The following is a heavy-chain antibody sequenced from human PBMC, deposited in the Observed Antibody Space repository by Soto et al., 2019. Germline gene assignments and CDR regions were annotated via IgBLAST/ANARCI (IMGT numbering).Heavy chain of an antibody. CDR3: ARDIYDILTGDDYLNDSDI. Sequence: QVQLQESGPGLVKPSETLSLTCTVSGDSISNYYWSWIRQPAGKGLEWIGRIDSRGRTNYNPSLKTRVPISVDTSKTQFSLKLSAVTAADTAVYYCARDIYDILTGDDYLNDSDIWGQGTVVTVSS. J-gene: IGHJ3*02. CDR2: IDSRGRT. V-gene: IGHV4-4*07. D-gene: IGHD3-9*01. CDR1: GDSISNYY.